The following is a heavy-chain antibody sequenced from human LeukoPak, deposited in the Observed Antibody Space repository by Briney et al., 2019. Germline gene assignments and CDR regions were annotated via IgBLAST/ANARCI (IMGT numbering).Heavy chain of an antibody. Sequence: SETLSLTCAVYGGSFSSYYWGWIRQPPGKGLEWIGSISYTGSTFCNPSLKSRVATSVDTSKNQFSLKLSSVTAADTAVYYCAKDRVADTGYFDYWGQGTLVTVSS. CDR2: ISYTGST. CDR1: GGSFSSYY. J-gene: IGHJ4*02. V-gene: IGHV4-39*07. CDR3: AKDRVADTGYFDY. D-gene: IGHD6-19*01.